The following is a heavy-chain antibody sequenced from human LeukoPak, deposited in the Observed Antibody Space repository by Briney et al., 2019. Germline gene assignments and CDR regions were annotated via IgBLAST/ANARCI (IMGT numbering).Heavy chain of an antibody. CDR1: GAYISSGGYY. J-gene: IGHJ5*02. V-gene: IGHV4-31*03. CDR2: IYYSGST. CDR3: ARASPYYYNNSGYGGWFDP. Sequence: SETLSLTCTVSGAYISSGGYYWSWIRQHPGKGLEWIGYIYYSGSTYYNPSLKSRVTISVDTSNNQFSLKLSSVTAADTAVYYCARASPYYYNNSGYGGWFDPWGQGTLVTVSS. D-gene: IGHD3-22*01.